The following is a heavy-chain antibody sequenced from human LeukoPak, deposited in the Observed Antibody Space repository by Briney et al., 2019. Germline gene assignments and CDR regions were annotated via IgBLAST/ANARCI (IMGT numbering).Heavy chain of an antibody. J-gene: IGHJ4*02. V-gene: IGHV3-21*01. CDR2: ISSSSSYI. Sequence: GGSLRLSCAASGFTFSSYSMNWVRQAPGKGLEWVSSISSSSSYIYYADSVKGRFTISRDNAKNSLYLQMNSLRAEDTAVYCCASHRAWFGELLPTDYWGQGTLVTVSS. CDR1: GFTFSSYS. CDR3: ASHRAWFGELLPTDY. D-gene: IGHD3-10*01.